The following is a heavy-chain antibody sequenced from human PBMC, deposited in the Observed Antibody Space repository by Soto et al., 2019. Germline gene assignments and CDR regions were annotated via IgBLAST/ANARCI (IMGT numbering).Heavy chain of an antibody. J-gene: IGHJ4*02. V-gene: IGHV2-5*01. Sequence: QITLKESGPTLVKPTQTLTLTCTFSGFPLVTSGVAVGWIRQPPGKALEWLALISWNDDKHYSPPLKSRLTITKDTSKTQVVLTMTNMDPVDTATYYCAHRPPDDILTGYRAYYFDSWGQGTLVTVSS. CDR1: GFPLVTSGVA. CDR2: ISWNDDK. CDR3: AHRPPDDILTGYRAYYFDS. D-gene: IGHD3-9*01.